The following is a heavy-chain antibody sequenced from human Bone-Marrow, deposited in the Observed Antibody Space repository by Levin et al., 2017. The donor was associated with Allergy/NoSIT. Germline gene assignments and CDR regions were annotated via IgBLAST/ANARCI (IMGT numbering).Heavy chain of an antibody. J-gene: IGHJ4*02. D-gene: IGHD2-15*01. CDR2: ISYDGSNK. CDR3: ARDHSLYCSGGSCYSELFDY. Sequence: GESLKISCAASGFTFSSYAMHWVRQAPGKGLEWVAVISYDGSNKYYADSVKGRFTISRDNSKNTLYLQMNSLRAEDTAVYYCARDHSLYCSGGSCYSELFDYWGQGTLVTVSS. CDR1: GFTFSSYA. V-gene: IGHV3-30-3*01.